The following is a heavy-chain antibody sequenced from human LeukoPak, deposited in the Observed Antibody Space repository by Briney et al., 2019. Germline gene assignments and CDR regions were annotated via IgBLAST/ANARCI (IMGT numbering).Heavy chain of an antibody. J-gene: IGHJ6*03. CDR2: IIPTLGTA. D-gene: IGHD3-9*01. CDR1: GSTLNNDA. Sequence: GSTLNNDAVYWVRQAPEQGLEWMGRIIPTLGTANYAQKFQGGVTITTDESTSTAYMELSSLRSEETAVYYFARASITIFWPQSKNNYSYYMDVWGKGTTVTVSS. CDR3: ARASITIFWPQSKNNYSYYMDV. V-gene: IGHV1-69*11.